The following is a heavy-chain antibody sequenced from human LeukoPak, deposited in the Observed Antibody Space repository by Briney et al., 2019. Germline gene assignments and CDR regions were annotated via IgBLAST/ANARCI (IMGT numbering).Heavy chain of an antibody. CDR2: IWYDGSNK. J-gene: IGHJ4*02. CDR3: AKDLRWLQTQPPEIGY. CDR1: GFTFSSYG. V-gene: IGHV3-33*06. Sequence: GRSLRLSCAASGFTFSSYGMQWVRQAPGKGLEWVAVIWYDGSNKYYADSVKGRFTISRDNSKNTLYLQMNSLRAEDTAVYYCAKDLRWLQTQPPEIGYWGQGTLVTVSS. D-gene: IGHD5-24*01.